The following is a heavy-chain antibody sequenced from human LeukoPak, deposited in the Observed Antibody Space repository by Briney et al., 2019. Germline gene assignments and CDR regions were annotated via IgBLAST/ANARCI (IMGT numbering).Heavy chain of an antibody. J-gene: IGHJ4*02. CDR3: ARGLRYLPARFDY. Sequence: PSQTLSLTCTVSGGSISSGSYYWSWIRQPPGKGLEWIGEINHSGSTNYNPSLKSRVTISVDTSKNQFSLKLSSVTAADTAVYYCARGLRYLPARFDYWGQGTLVTVSS. D-gene: IGHD3-9*01. CDR1: GGSISSGSYY. V-gene: IGHV4-39*07. CDR2: INHSGST.